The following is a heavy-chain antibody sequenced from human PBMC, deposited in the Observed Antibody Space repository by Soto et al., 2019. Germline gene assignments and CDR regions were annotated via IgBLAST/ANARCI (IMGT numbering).Heavy chain of an antibody. CDR3: ATSYGSGYRAFDY. Sequence: SVQVSCKASGDTFSFYTINWVRQAPGLGLEWMGRVNPILSISNYAQKFQGRVTMTADKSTSTAYMELRSLRSEDTAFYYCATSYGSGYRAFDYWGQGALVTVSS. CDR1: GDTFSFYT. J-gene: IGHJ4*02. CDR2: VNPILSIS. D-gene: IGHD3-10*01. V-gene: IGHV1-69*02.